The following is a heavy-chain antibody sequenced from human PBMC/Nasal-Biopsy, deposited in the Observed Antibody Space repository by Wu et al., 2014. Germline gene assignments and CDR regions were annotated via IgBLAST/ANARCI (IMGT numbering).Heavy chain of an antibody. CDR1: GGSFSGYY. CDR2: IYYSGST. Sequence: LSLTCAVYGGSFSGYYWSWIRQPPGKGLEWIGYIYYSGSTYYNPSLKSRVTISVDTSKNQFSLKLSSVTAADTAVYYCARDYVVAAAVEGYYGMDVWGQGTTVTVSS. V-gene: IGHV4-30-4*01. CDR3: ARDYVVAAAVEGYYGMDV. D-gene: IGHD6-13*01. J-gene: IGHJ6*02.